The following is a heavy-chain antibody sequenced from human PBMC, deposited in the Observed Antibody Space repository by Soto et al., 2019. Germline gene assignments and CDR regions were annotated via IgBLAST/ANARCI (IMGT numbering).Heavy chain of an antibody. CDR2: IYYSGST. Sequence: PSETLSLTCTVSGGSISSSSYYWGWIRQPPGKGLEWIGSIYYSGSTYYNPSLTRRVTISVDTSKNQFPLKLSSVTAADTAASYCAIQTSILVVTAASLDFWFDPWGQGTLVTVSS. CDR3: AIQTSILVVTAASLDFWFDP. D-gene: IGHD2-21*02. CDR1: GGSISSSSYY. V-gene: IGHV4-39*01. J-gene: IGHJ5*02.